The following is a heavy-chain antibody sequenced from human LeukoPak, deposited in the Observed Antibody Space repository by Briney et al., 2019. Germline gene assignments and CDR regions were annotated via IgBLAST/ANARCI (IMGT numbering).Heavy chain of an antibody. J-gene: IGHJ4*02. CDR1: GFTFSSYA. Sequence: GGSLRLSCAASGFTFSSYAVSWVRQAPGKGLEWVSIIYSDGTTCYADSVKGRFTISRDNSKNTVYLQMNSLRAEDTAKYYCARVIRTGNSGFSFDYWGQGTLVTVSS. V-gene: IGHV3-53*01. CDR3: ARVIRTGNSGFSFDY. CDR2: IYSDGTT. D-gene: IGHD4-23*01.